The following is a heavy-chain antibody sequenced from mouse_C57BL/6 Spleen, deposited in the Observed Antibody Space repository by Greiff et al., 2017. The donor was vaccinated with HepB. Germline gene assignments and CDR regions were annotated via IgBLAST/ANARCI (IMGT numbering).Heavy chain of an antibody. J-gene: IGHJ1*03. CDR3: ARLRSPHWYFDV. CDR2: IDPSDSET. V-gene: IGHV1-52*01. Sequence: QVQLKQPGAELVRPGSSVKLSCKASGYTFTSYWMHWVKQRPIQGLEWIGNIDPSDSETHYNQKFKDKATLTVDKSSSTAYMQLSSLTSEDSAVYYCARLRSPHWYFDVWGTGTTVTVSS. CDR1: GYTFTSYW.